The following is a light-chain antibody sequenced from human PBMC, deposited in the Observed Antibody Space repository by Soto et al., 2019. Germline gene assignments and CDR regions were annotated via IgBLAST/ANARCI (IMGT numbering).Light chain of an antibody. CDR3: QQYGSSPIT. J-gene: IGKJ5*01. CDR2: DTS. V-gene: IGKV3-20*01. Sequence: EVVLTQSPATLSLSPGERATLSCRASQSVGTFLAWYQQKPGQVPRLLIYDTSKRVTGIPARFSGSGSGTDFFLTISRLEPEDFAVYYCQQYGSSPITFGQGTRLEIK. CDR1: QSVGTF.